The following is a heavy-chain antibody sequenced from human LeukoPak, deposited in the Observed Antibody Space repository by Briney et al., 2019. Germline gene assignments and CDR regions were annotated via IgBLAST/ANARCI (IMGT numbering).Heavy chain of an antibody. D-gene: IGHD3-10*01. CDR2: INPSGGST. Sequence: VASVKVSCKASGYTFTSYYMHWVRQAPGQGLEWMGIINPSGGSTSYAQKFQGRVTMTRDTSTSTVYMALSSLRSEDTAVYYCARPYNWNLIPMVRGVTDNAFDIWGQGTMVTVSS. J-gene: IGHJ3*02. CDR3: ARPYNWNLIPMVRGVTDNAFDI. CDR1: GYTFTSYY. V-gene: IGHV1-46*01.